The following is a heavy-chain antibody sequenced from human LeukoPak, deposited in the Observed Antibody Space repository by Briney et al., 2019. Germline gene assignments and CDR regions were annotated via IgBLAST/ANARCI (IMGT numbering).Heavy chain of an antibody. V-gene: IGHV3-21*01. Sequence: PGGPLRLSCAASGFTFSEYSMNWVRQAPGKGLEGVSFISTSSSHIFYADSVKGRFTISRDNARNSVSLQMNSLRAEDTAVYYCARQVSGYGSGSFYFDYWGQGMLVTVSS. J-gene: IGHJ4*02. CDR2: ISTSSSHI. CDR3: ARQVSGYGSGSFYFDY. CDR1: GFTFSEYS. D-gene: IGHD3-10*01.